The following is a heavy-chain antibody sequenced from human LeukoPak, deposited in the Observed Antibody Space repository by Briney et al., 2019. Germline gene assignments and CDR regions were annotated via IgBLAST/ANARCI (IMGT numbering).Heavy chain of an antibody. CDR3: AEDRGRIVVVVAAANWFDP. V-gene: IGHV3-23*01. J-gene: IGHJ5*02. Sequence: GGSLRLSCPASGFTFSSYAMSWVRQAPGKGLEWVSAISGSGGSTYYADSVKGRFTISRDNSKNTLYLQMNSLRAEDTAVYYCAEDRGRIVVVVAAANWFDPWGQGTLVTVSS. CDR2: ISGSGGST. D-gene: IGHD2-15*01. CDR1: GFTFSSYA.